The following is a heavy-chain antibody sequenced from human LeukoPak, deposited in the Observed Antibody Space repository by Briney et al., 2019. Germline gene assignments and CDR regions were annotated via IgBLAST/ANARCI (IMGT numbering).Heavy chain of an antibody. CDR3: ARGLVVPAAMYYYYYGMDV. CDR1: GGSISSGGYY. D-gene: IGHD2-2*01. Sequence: SETLSLTCTVSGGSISSGGYYWSWIRQHPGKGLEWIGYIYYSGSTYYNPSLKSRVTISVDTSKNQFSLKLSSVTAADTAVYYCARGLVVPAAMYYYYYGMDVWGQGTTDTVSS. CDR2: IYYSGST. V-gene: IGHV4-31*03. J-gene: IGHJ6*02.